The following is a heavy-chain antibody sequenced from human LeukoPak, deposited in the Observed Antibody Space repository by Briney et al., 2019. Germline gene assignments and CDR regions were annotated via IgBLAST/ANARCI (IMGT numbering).Heavy chain of an antibody. Sequence: SETLSLTCTVSGGSISSYYWSWIRQPPGKGLEWIGYIYYNGNTEYNPSLKSRVTFSVDTSKNQFSLKLSSVTAADTAVYFCARYYCPSGTCFHFDYWGPGTVVTVS. CDR1: GGSISSYY. V-gene: IGHV4-59*01. CDR2: IYYNGNT. J-gene: IGHJ4*02. D-gene: IGHD2-8*01. CDR3: ARYYCPSGTCFHFDY.